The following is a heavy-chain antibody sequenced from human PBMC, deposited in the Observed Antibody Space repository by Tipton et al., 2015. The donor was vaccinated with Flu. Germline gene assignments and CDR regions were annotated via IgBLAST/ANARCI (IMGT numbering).Heavy chain of an antibody. D-gene: IGHD6-19*01. J-gene: IGHJ5*02. CDR2: INVSGGST. V-gene: IGHV1-46*01. CDR1: GHMFTSYY. CDR3: AREHSSGWYET. Sequence: QVQLVQSGAEVKKPGASVKISCKASGHMFTSYYMHWVRQAPGQGLEWMGVINVSGGSTSYAQRFQGRVTLTRDTSTSTVYMELSSLRSDDTAVYYCAREHSSGWYETWGQGTLVTVSS.